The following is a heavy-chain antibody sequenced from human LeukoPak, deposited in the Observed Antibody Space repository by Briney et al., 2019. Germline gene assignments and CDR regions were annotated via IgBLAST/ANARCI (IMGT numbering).Heavy chain of an antibody. V-gene: IGHV1-46*01. D-gene: IGHD3-10*01. CDR1: GYTFTSYY. Sequence: ASVKVSCKPSGYTFTSYYMHGVRQAPGQGLEWMGIINPSGGSTSYAQKFQGRVTMTRDTSTSTVYMELSSLRSEDTAAYYCARHGFGELLAPYYYYYGMDVWGKGTTVTVSS. CDR3: ARHGFGELLAPYYYYYGMDV. J-gene: IGHJ6*04. CDR2: INPSGGST.